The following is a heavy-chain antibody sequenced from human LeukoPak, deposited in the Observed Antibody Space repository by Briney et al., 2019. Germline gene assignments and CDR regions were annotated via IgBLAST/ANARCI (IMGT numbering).Heavy chain of an antibody. J-gene: IGHJ4*02. CDR1: GFTFSSYW. CDR2: IKPKTDGETT. V-gene: IGHV3-15*07. CDR3: ITPLPYSAQ. Sequence: GGSLRLSCAASGFTFSSYWMNWARQAPGKGLEWVGRIKPKTDGETTEYAAPVKGRFSISRDDSKNMLYLQMNSLKTEDTAVYYCITPLPYSAQGGQGTLVTVSS. D-gene: IGHD2-21*01.